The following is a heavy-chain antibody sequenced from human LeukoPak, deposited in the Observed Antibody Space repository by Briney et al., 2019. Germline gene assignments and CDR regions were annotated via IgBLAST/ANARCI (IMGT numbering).Heavy chain of an antibody. Sequence: GGSLRLSCAASGFTFSSYSMNWVRQAPGKGLEWVSSISSSSSYIYYADSVKGRFTISGDNAKNSLYLQMNSLRAEDTAVYYCAGFTVTTLNYYYYGMDVWGQGTTVTVSS. V-gene: IGHV3-21*01. CDR3: AGFTVTTLNYYYYGMDV. CDR1: GFTFSSYS. J-gene: IGHJ6*02. CDR2: ISSSSSYI. D-gene: IGHD4-17*01.